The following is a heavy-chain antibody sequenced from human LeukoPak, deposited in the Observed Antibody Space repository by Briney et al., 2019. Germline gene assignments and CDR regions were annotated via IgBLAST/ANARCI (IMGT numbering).Heavy chain of an antibody. CDR1: GGSISSYY. V-gene: IGHV4-4*07. CDR3: ARDVFRFLVARHDAFDI. D-gene: IGHD3-3*01. CDR2: IYTSGST. J-gene: IGHJ3*02. Sequence: SETLSLTCTVSGGSISSYYWSWIRQPAGKGLEWIGRIYTSGSTNYNPSLKSRVTMSVDTSKNQFSLKLSSVTAADTAVYYCARDVFRFLVARHDAFDIWGQGTMVTVSS.